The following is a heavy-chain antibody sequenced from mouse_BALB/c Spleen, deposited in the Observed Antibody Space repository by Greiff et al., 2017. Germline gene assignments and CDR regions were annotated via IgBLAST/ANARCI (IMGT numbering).Heavy chain of an antibody. J-gene: IGHJ4*01. CDR1: GYTFTSYT. CDR2: INPSSGYT. D-gene: IGHD2-14*01. CDR3: ARSYYRYDGRVADYYAMDY. Sequence: QVHVKQSGAELARPGASVKMSCKASGYTFTSYTMHWVKQRPGQGLEWIGYINPSSGYTNYNQKFKDKATLTADKSSSTAYMQLSSLTSEDSAVYYCARSYYRYDGRVADYYAMDYWGQGTSVTVSS. V-gene: IGHV1-4*01.